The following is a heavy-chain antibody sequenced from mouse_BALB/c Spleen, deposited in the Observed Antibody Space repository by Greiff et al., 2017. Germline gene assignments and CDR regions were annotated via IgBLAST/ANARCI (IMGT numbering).Heavy chain of an antibody. CDR2: ISYSGST. CDR3: ASAIYYDYPAWFAY. D-gene: IGHD2-4*01. CDR1: GDSITSGY. V-gene: IGHV3-8*02. J-gene: IGHJ3*01. Sequence: EVKLMESGPSLVKPSQTLSLTYSVTGDSITSGYWNWIRKFPGNKLEYMGYISYSGSTYYNPSLKSRISITRDTSKNQYYLQLNSVTTEDTATYYCASAIYYDYPAWFAYWGQGTLVTVSA.